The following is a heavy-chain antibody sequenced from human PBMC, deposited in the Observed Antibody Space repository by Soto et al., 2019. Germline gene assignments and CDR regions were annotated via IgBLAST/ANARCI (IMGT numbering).Heavy chain of an antibody. CDR2: INAGNGNT. V-gene: IGHV1-3*01. CDR3: AREEPVYYYGMDV. CDR1: GYTFTSYI. Sequence: ASVKVSCKASGYTFTSYIMHWVRQAPGQRLEWMGWINAGNGNTKYSQKFQGRVTITRDTSASTAYMELSSLRSEDTAFYYCAREEPVYYYGMDVWGQGTTVTVSS. J-gene: IGHJ6*02.